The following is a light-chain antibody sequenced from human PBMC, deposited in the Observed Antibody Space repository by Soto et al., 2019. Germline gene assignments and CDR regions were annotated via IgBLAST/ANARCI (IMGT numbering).Light chain of an antibody. CDR1: SSDVGSYNL. J-gene: IGLJ1*01. V-gene: IGLV2-23*02. CDR2: EVS. CDR3: CSYAGSSTFYV. Sequence: QSVLTQPASVSGSPGQSITISCTGTSSDVGSYNLVSWYQQHPGKAPKLMIYEVSKRPSGVSNRFSGYKAGTTASLTTSGLQAEDDADYYCCSYAGSSTFYVFGTGTKLTVL.